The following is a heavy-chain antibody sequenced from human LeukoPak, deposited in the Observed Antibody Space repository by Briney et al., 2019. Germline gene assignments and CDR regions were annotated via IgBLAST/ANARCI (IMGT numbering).Heavy chain of an antibody. D-gene: IGHD3-9*01. CDR3: ARTGDCLLWGANWFDP. Sequence: SQTLSLTCAISGDSVSSNSAAWNWIRQSPSRGLEWLGRTYYRSKWYNDYAVSVKSRITINPDTSKNQFSLQLNSVTPEDTAVYYCARTGDCLLWGANWFDPWGQGTLVTVSS. J-gene: IGHJ5*02. CDR2: TYYRSKWYN. V-gene: IGHV6-1*01. CDR1: GDSVSSNSAA.